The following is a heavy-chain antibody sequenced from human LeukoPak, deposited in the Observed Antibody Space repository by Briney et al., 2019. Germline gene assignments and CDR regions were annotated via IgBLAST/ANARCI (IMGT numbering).Heavy chain of an antibody. J-gene: IGHJ4*02. CDR2: INHSGST. CDR1: GGSFSGYY. V-gene: IGHV4-34*01. CDR3: ARGLDCSGGSCYRYYFVY. D-gene: IGHD2-15*01. Sequence: SETLSLTCAVYGGSFSGYYWSWIRQPPGKGLEWIGEINHSGSTNYNPSLKSRVTISLDTSKNQFSLKLTSVTAADTAVYYCARGLDCSGGSCYRYYFVYWGQGTLVTVSS.